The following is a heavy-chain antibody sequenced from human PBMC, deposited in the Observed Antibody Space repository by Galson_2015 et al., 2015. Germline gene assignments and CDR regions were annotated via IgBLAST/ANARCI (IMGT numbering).Heavy chain of an antibody. Sequence: SLRLSCAASGLTFRNYWMVWVRQTPEKGLQWVAMIKYDGGQTFYVDSVKGRFTISRDNAENSLDLQMNSLRADDTAVYYCARDANRGGEFDYWGQGALVTVSS. J-gene: IGHJ4*02. CDR2: IKYDGGQT. CDR3: ARDANRGGEFDY. CDR1: GLTFRNYW. D-gene: IGHD1-14*01. V-gene: IGHV3-7*03.